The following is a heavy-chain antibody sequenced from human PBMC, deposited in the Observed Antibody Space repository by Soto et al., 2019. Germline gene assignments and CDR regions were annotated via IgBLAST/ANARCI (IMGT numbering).Heavy chain of an antibody. CDR2: IIPILGIA. V-gene: IGHV1-69*02. CDR3: ARFRGSYGMDV. CDR1: GGTFSSYT. J-gene: IGHJ6*02. D-gene: IGHD3-10*01. Sequence: QVQLVQSGAEVKKPGSSVKVSCKGSGGTFSSYTISWVRQAPGQGREWRGRIIPILGIANHAQKFQGRVTITADKSTSTAYMELSSLSSEDTAVYYCARFRGSYGMDVWGQGTTVTVSS.